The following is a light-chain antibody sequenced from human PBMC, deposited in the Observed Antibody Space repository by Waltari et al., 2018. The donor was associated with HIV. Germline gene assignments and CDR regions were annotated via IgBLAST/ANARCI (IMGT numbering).Light chain of an antibody. CDR2: WAS. CDR1: HSVFYRPNSKYY. Sequence: DVVMTQSPAALAVSLGERATINCTSTHSVFYRPNSKYYIAWYQQRPGQAPKLLIYWASTRESGVSARFSGSGSGTNFTLTINSLQAEDVAVYYCQQYYSPPPTFGQGTKVEIK. CDR3: QQYYSPPPT. J-gene: IGKJ1*01. V-gene: IGKV4-1*01.